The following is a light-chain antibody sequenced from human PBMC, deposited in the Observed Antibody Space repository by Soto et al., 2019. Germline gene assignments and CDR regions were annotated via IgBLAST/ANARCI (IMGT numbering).Light chain of an antibody. CDR1: QSIGLA. V-gene: IGKV3-11*01. Sequence: EIVLTQSPATLSLSPGERATLSCRASQSIGLAIAWYPPTPGQAHRLIIFDASQRATGIPARFRGSGSGTDFTLSISSLEPEDLAVYDGQQRTDRPPWTFGQGTKVDIK. CDR3: QQRTDRPPWT. CDR2: DAS. J-gene: IGKJ1*01.